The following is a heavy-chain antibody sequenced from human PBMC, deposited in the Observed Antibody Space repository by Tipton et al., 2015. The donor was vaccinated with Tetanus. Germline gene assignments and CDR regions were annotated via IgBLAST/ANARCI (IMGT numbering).Heavy chain of an antibody. CDR3: ARDSYYSSRWSFADY. D-gene: IGHD3-22*01. CDR2: IFYAGST. CDR1: GVSISSYY. Sequence: TLSLTCTVSGVSISSYYWSWIRQSPGKGLEWIGYIFYAGSTNSNPSLKSRVTISVDKAKNQFSLKLTSVSAADTAVYYWARDSYYSSRWSFADYWGQGTLVTVSS. V-gene: IGHV4-59*12. J-gene: IGHJ4*02.